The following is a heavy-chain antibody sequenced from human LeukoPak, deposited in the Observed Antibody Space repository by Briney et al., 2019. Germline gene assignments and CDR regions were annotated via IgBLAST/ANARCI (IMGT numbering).Heavy chain of an antibody. V-gene: IGHV3-30-3*02. CDR1: GFTFSSYA. CDR2: ISYDGSNK. CDR3: AKNDYYGSGRSWGYFDY. Sequence: TGGSLRLSCAASGFTFSSYAMHWVRQAPGKGLEWVAVISYDGSNKYYADSVKGRFTISRDNSKNTLYLQMNSLRAEDTAVYYCAKNDYYGSGRSWGYFDYWGQGTLVTVSS. J-gene: IGHJ4*02. D-gene: IGHD3-10*01.